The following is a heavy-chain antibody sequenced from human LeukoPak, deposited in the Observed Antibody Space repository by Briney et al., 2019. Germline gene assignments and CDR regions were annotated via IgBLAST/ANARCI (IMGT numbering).Heavy chain of an antibody. J-gene: IGHJ4*02. D-gene: IGHD4-17*01. CDR3: ACDYGGNSGVDY. CDR2: ITASGTAM. Sequence: GGPLRLSCAASGFTFSSYSMNWVRQAPGKGLEWVSHITASGTAMLYADSVKRLFTISRDNAKNSLYLQMNSLRDEDTAVYFCACDYGGNSGVDYRGQGTLVTVSS. V-gene: IGHV3-48*02. CDR1: GFTFSSYS.